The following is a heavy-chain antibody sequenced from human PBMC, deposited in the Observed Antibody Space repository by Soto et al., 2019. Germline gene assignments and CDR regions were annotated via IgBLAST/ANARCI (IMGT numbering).Heavy chain of an antibody. CDR2: INHSGST. D-gene: IGHD6-19*01. CDR1: GGSFSGYY. J-gene: IGHJ4*02. Sequence: SETLSLTCAVYGGSFSGYYWSWIRQPPGKGLEWIGEINHSGSTNYNPSLKSRVTISVDTSKNQFSLRLSSVTAADTAVYYCARYTSGWAYYFDYWGRGTLVTVSS. CDR3: ARYTSGWAYYFDY. V-gene: IGHV4-34*01.